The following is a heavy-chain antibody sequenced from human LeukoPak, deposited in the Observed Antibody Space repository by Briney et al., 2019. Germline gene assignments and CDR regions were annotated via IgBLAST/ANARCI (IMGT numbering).Heavy chain of an antibody. CDR3: AKGSYYYDSSGYSKFDY. Sequence: GSLKLSCAASGFTFSSHSMSWVRQAPGKGLEWVSTISGSGGSTYYADSVKGRFTISRDNSKNTLYLQMNSLRAEDTAVYYCAKGSYYYDSSGYSKFDYWGQGTLVTVSS. J-gene: IGHJ4*02. CDR1: GFTFSSHS. CDR2: ISGSGGST. V-gene: IGHV3-23*01. D-gene: IGHD3-22*01.